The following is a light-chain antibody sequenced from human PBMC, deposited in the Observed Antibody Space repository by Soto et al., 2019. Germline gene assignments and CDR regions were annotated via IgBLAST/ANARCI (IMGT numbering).Light chain of an antibody. J-gene: IGKJ1*01. CDR2: DAS. V-gene: IGKV3-11*01. CDR3: QQDTDWPPGT. Sequence: EIVLTQSPATLSLSPGERSTRSGMASQSVSTFLAWYQHKPVQAPRLLIYDASNRATGIPDRFRGSGSGTDFTLTISSLEPEDFALYYCQQDTDWPPGTFGPGTKVDIK. CDR1: QSVSTF.